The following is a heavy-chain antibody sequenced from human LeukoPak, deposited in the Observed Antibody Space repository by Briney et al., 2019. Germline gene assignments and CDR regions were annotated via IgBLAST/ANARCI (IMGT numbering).Heavy chain of an antibody. CDR2: IYYSGST. V-gene: IGHV4-39*07. Sequence: SETLSLTCTVSGGSISTTNYYWGWIRQPPGKGLEWIGSIYYSGSTYYNPSLKSRVTISVDTSKNQFSLKLSSVTAADTAVYYCARDDWAGSYYETDWGQGTLVTVSS. D-gene: IGHD1-26*01. CDR1: GGSISTTNYY. CDR3: ARDDWAGSYYETD. J-gene: IGHJ4*02.